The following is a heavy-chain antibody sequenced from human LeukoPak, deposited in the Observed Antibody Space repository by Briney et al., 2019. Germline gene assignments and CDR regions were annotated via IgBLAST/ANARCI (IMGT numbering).Heavy chain of an antibody. CDR2: ISWNSGSI. V-gene: IGHV3-9*01. D-gene: IGHD4-11*01. CDR3: ARDRSRDYLEIYYYMDV. CDR1: GFTYDDYA. Sequence: GGSLRLSCAASGFTYDDYAMHWVRQAPGKGLEWVSGISWNSGSIGYADSVKGRFTISRDNARNSLYLQMNSLRAEDTAVYYCARDRSRDYLEIYYYMDVWGKGTTVTVSS. J-gene: IGHJ6*03.